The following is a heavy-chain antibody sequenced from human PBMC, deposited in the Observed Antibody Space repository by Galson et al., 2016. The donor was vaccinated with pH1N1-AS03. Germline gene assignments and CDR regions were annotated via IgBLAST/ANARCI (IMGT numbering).Heavy chain of an antibody. CDR3: ARGAYDILTGYYNSAPFDY. CDR1: GGSTSSYY. D-gene: IGHD3-9*01. Sequence: ETLSLTCAVSGGSTSSYYWSWIRQPPGKGLEWIGYVYYNGITNYNPSLKSRVTISIGTSKNQFSLKLSSVTAADTAVYYCARGAYDILTGYYNSAPFDYWGRGTLITVSS. J-gene: IGHJ4*02. CDR2: VYYNGIT. V-gene: IGHV4-59*01.